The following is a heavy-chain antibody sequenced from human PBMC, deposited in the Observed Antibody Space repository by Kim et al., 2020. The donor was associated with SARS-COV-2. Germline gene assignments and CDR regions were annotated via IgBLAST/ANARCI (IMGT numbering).Heavy chain of an antibody. Sequence: GGSLRLSCAASGFTFSSYSMNWVRQAPGKGLEWVSSISSSSSYIYYADSVKGRFTISRDNAKNSLYLQMNSLRAEDTAVYYCARDRYSYGGNWFDPWGQGTLVTVSS. D-gene: IGHD5-18*01. CDR2: ISSSSSYI. CDR1: GFTFSSYS. CDR3: ARDRYSYGGNWFDP. J-gene: IGHJ5*02. V-gene: IGHV3-21*01.